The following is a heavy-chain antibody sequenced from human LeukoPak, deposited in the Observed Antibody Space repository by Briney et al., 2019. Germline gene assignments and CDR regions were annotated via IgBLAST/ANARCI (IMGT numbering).Heavy chain of an antibody. D-gene: IGHD3-10*01. J-gene: IGHJ4*02. V-gene: IGHV1-69*13. CDR2: IIPIFGTA. CDR1: GGTFSSYA. Sequence: SVKVSCKASGGTFSSYAISWVRQAPGQGLEWMGGIIPIFGTANYAQKFQGRVTITADESTSTAYMELSSLRSEDTAVYYCARLLYYYGSGSYWYFDYWGQGTLVTVSS. CDR3: ARLLYYYGSGSYWYFDY.